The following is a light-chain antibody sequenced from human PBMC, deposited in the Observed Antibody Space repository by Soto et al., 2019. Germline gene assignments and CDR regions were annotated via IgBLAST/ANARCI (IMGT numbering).Light chain of an antibody. J-gene: IGKJ1*01. CDR2: WAS. Sequence: DIVMTQSPDSLAVSLGERASISCKSSQYISNYLAWYQQKPGQPPKLLIYWASTRESGVPDRVSGSGSGTDFTLTVSSLQDEDVAFYYCQQYYIIPQTFGQGTKVEIK. V-gene: IGKV4-1*01. CDR3: QQYYIIPQT. CDR1: QYISNY.